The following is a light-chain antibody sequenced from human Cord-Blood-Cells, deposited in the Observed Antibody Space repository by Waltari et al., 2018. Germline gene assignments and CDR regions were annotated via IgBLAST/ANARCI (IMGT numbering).Light chain of an antibody. J-gene: IGKJ3*01. CDR2: WAS. CDR1: QSVLYSSNNKNY. CDR3: QQYYSTPFT. Sequence: DIVMTQSPDSLAVSLGERATINCKSSQSVLYSSNNKNYLACYQQKPGQPPKLPIYWASHRESGVPDRFSGSGSGTDLTRTISSLQAEDVAVYYCQQYYSTPFTFGPGPKVDIK. V-gene: IGKV4-1*01.